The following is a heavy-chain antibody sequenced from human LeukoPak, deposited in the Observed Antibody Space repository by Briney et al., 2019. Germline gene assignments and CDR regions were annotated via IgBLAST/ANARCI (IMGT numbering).Heavy chain of an antibody. CDR2: INSDGSST. CDR3: ARERYNWNYVYSAFDI. V-gene: IGHV3-74*01. Sequence: GGSLRLSCAASGFTFSRHWMHWVRQAPGKGLVWVSRINSDGSSTSYADSVKGRFTISRDNAKDTVYLQMNSLRAEDTAVYYCARERYNWNYVYSAFDIWGQATMVIVYS. CDR1: GFTFSRHW. J-gene: IGHJ3*02. D-gene: IGHD1-7*01.